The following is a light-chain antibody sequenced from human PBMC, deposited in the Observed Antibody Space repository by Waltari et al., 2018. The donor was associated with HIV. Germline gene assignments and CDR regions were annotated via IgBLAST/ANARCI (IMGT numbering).Light chain of an antibody. Sequence: QSLLTQPPSVSATPGQRITIPCTGNKSNIGAGPDVHWYRQLPGPAPRLLIFANSNRPSGVPDRISGSKSTASASLAITGLQAEDEGYYYCQSSDIRLHGLWVFGGGTKVTVL. CDR1: KSNIGAGPD. V-gene: IGLV1-40*01. CDR2: ANS. J-gene: IGLJ3*02. CDR3: QSSDIRLHGLWV.